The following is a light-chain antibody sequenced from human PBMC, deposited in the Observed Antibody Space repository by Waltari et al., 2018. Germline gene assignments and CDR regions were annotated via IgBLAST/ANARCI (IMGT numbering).Light chain of an antibody. V-gene: IGKV3-15*01. Sequence: EIVMTQSPAPLSVSPGERAHLSCRASQSVSSKVAWYQQKPGQAPRLLIQGASTRANGIPDRFSGSGSGTEFTLTISSLQSEDFAVYYCQQHNTWPLYSFGQGTKLEIK. J-gene: IGKJ2*01. CDR1: QSVSSK. CDR2: GAS. CDR3: QQHNTWPLYS.